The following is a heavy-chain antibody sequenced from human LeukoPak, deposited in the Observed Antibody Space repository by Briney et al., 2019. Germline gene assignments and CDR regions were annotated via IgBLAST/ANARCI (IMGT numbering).Heavy chain of an antibody. CDR3: ARGGRIAAAGPYYYYGMDV. V-gene: IGHV1-8*01. D-gene: IGHD6-13*01. J-gene: IGHJ6*02. CDR2: MNPNSGNT. CDR1: GYTFTSYD. Sequence: ASVKVSCKASGYTFTSYDINWVRRATGQGLEWMGWMNPNSGNTGYAQKFQGRVTMTRNTSISTAYMELSSLRSEDTAVYYCARGGRIAAAGPYYYYGMDVWGQGTTVTVSS.